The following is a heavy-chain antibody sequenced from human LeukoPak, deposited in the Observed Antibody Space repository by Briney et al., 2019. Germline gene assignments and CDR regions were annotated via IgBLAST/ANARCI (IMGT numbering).Heavy chain of an antibody. J-gene: IGHJ4*02. D-gene: IGHD3-10*01. CDR2: ISPSGGIT. Sequence: GGSLRLSCAASGFTFSSHGMNWVRQAPGKGLEWVSGISPSGGITYYTDSVKGRFTISRDNSKNTVSLQMNSLRAEDTAVHYCAKVFRRGGTIDYWGQGTLVTVSS. CDR3: AKVFRRGGTIDY. V-gene: IGHV3-23*01. CDR1: GFTFSSHG.